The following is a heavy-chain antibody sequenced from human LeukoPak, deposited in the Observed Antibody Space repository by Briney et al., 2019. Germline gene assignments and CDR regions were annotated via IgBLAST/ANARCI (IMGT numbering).Heavy chain of an antibody. CDR2: ISGDGGST. J-gene: IGHJ1*01. CDR3: AKDRRDYCGGDCYSIEYFQH. D-gene: IGHD2-21*02. Sequence: PGGSLRLSCAASGFTFDDYAMHWVRQAPGKCLEWVSLISGDGGSTYYADSVKGRFTISRDNSKNSLYLQMNSLRTEDTALYYCAKDRRDYCGGDCYSIEYFQHWGQGTLVTVSS. CDR1: GFTFDDYA. V-gene: IGHV3-43*02.